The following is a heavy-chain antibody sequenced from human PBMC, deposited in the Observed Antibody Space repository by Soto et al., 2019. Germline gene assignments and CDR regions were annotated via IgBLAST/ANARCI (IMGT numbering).Heavy chain of an antibody. V-gene: IGHV1-69*12. D-gene: IGHD6-13*01. Sequence: QVQLVQSGAEVKKPGSSVKVSCKASGGTFSNYAFNWVRQAPGQGLEWMGRIIPIFGTTNYAQNFQGRVTTPADXSXIXXYMELSSLKYDDTAVYYCAREVAADGTFREDVFDIWGQGTMVTVSS. CDR3: AREVAADGTFREDVFDI. CDR1: GGTFSNYA. CDR2: IIPIFGTT. J-gene: IGHJ3*02.